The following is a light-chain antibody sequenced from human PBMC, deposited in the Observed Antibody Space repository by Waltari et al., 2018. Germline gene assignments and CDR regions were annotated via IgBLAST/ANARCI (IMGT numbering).Light chain of an antibody. V-gene: IGLV2-11*01. CDR1: STAIGGYNY. Sequence: QSALTQPRSVSGSPGQSVPIPCTGTSTAIGGYNYVSWYQQHPGKAPKLLTYDVTKRPSGVPDRFSGSKSGNTASLTISGLQAEDEADYYCCSYAGSYTGVFGTGTKVTV. CDR3: CSYAGSYTGV. J-gene: IGLJ1*01. CDR2: DVT.